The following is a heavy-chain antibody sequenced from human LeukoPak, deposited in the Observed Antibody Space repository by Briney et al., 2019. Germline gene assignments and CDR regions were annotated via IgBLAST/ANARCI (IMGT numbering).Heavy chain of an antibody. V-gene: IGHV3-7*01. CDR3: ARAALRYSYEDY. CDR1: GFTFSNYW. Sequence: GGSLRLSCAASGFTFSNYWMNWVRQAPGKGLEWVANIKQDGSEKYYVDSVKGRFTISRDNAKNSLYLQMNSLRAEDTAVYYCARAALRYSYEDYWGQGTLVTVSS. CDR2: IKQDGSEK. J-gene: IGHJ4*02. D-gene: IGHD5-18*01.